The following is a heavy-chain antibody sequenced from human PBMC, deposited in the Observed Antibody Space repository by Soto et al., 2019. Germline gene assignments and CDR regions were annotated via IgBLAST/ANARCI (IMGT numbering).Heavy chain of an antibody. V-gene: IGHV3-48*02. CDR1: GFTFSSYS. CDR2: ISSSSSTI. D-gene: IGHD3-10*01. CDR3: ARDRAIGELSLSYYYYGMDV. Sequence: EVQLVESGGGLVQPGGSLRLSCAASGFTFSSYSMNWVRQAPGKGLEWVSYISSSSSTIYYADSVKGRFTISRDNAKNSLYLQMNSLRDEDTTVYYSARDRAIGELSLSYYYYGMDVWGQGTTVTVSS. J-gene: IGHJ6*02.